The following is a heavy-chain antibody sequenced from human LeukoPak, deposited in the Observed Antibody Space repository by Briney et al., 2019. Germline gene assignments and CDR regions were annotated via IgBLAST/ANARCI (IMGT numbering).Heavy chain of an antibody. Sequence: GGSLRLSCAASGFTFSSYAMGWVRQAPGKGLEWVSAITASGGNAYYADSVKGRFTISRDNSKNTLYLQVNSLRAEDTAVYYCAKGNGYSYGRYYFDYWGQGTLVTVSS. D-gene: IGHD5-18*01. CDR3: AKGNGYSYGRYYFDY. CDR1: GFTFSSYA. CDR2: ITASGGNA. V-gene: IGHV3-23*01. J-gene: IGHJ4*02.